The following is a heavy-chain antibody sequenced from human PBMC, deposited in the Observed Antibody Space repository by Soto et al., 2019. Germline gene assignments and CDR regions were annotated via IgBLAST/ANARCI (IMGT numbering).Heavy chain of an antibody. CDR1: GGSFSGYY. V-gene: IGHV4-34*01. Sequence: SETLSLTCAVYGGSFSGYYWSWIRQPPGKGLEWIGEINNSGSTNYNPSLKSRVTISVDTSKNQFSLKLSSVTAADTAVYYCARAPRGIIAARPTDXWGQGTLVTVSX. J-gene: IGHJ4*02. CDR2: INNSGST. CDR3: ARAPRGIIAARPTDX. D-gene: IGHD6-6*01.